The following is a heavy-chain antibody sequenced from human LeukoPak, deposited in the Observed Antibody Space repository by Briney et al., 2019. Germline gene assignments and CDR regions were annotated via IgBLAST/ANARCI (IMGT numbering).Heavy chain of an antibody. J-gene: IGHJ4*02. V-gene: IGHV4-4*07. D-gene: IGHD4-23*01. Sequence: SETLSLTCTVSGGSINVYYWSWIRQPAGKGLQWIGRISTSGNTDYNPSLKSRVTMSVDTSKNQFSLKLSSVTAADTAVYYCARDFGLDYGGTHFDYWGQGTLVTVSS. CDR3: ARDFGLDYGGTHFDY. CDR1: GGSINVYY. CDR2: ISTSGNT.